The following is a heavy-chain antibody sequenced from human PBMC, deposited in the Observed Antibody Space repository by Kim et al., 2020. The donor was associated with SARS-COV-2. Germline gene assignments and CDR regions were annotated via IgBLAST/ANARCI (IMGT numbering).Heavy chain of an antibody. CDR2: ISYDGSNK. CDR1: GFTFSSYG. D-gene: IGHD5-18*01. J-gene: IGHJ6*02. Sequence: GGSLRLSCAASGFTFSSYGMHWVRQAPGKGLEWVAVISYDGSNKYYADSVKGRFTISRDNSKNTLYLQMNSLRAEDTAVYYCAKAHGYSYGDYYYGMDVWGQGTTVTVSS. V-gene: IGHV3-30*18. CDR3: AKAHGYSYGDYYYGMDV.